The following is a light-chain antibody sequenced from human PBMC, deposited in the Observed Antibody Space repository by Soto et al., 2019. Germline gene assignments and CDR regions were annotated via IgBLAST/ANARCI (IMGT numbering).Light chain of an antibody. J-gene: IGKJ5*01. Sequence: EIVMTQSPATLSVSPGERATLSCRASQCVSSNLAWYQQKPGQAPRLLIYGAATRATGIPARFSGSGSGTEFTLTISSLQSEDFAVYYCQQSGTFGQGTRLEIK. CDR1: QCVSSN. CDR2: GAA. CDR3: QQSGT. V-gene: IGKV3-15*01.